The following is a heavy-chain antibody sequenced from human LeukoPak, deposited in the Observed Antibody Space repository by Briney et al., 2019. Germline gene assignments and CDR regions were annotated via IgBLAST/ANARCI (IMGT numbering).Heavy chain of an antibody. J-gene: IGHJ4*02. D-gene: IGHD3-10*01. V-gene: IGHV4-59*08. Sequence: PSDTLVLTGTVTGGSISTYYWSWIRQPPGNGLEWIGHIWYTRTTHKIPSLTSRVTISVDTPKNQLSLKLSSLTAAATTVYYSPRYIPNSGSGSYLTSIENRGQGTPVTVSS. CDR3: PRYIPNSGSGSYLTSIEN. CDR1: GGSISTYY. CDR2: IWYTRTT.